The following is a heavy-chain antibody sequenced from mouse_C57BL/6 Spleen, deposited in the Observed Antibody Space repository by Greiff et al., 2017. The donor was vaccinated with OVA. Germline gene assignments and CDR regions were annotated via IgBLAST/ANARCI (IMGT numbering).Heavy chain of an antibody. D-gene: IGHD2-3*01. CDR3: TRDGYLSDY. Sequence: VKLMESGAELVRPGASVTLSCKASGYTFTDYEMHWVKQTPVHGLEWIGAIDPETGGTAYNQKFKGKAILTADKSSSTAYMELRSLTSEDSAVYYCTRDGYLSDYWGQGTTLTVSS. J-gene: IGHJ2*01. V-gene: IGHV1-15*01. CDR2: IDPETGGT. CDR1: GYTFTDYE.